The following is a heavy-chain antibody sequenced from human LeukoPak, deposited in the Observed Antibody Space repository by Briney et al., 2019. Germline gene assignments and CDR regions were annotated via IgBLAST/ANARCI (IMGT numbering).Heavy chain of an antibody. CDR1: GFTFSSYA. J-gene: IGHJ4*02. CDR2: ISYDGSNK. V-gene: IGHV3-30-3*01. Sequence: GGSLRLPCAASGFTFSSYAMHWVRQAPGKGLEWVAVISYDGSNKYYADSVKGRFTISRDNSKNTLYLQMNSLRAEDTAVYYCARDAVVVPAAIRTPGAYFDYWGQGTLVTVSS. D-gene: IGHD2-2*01. CDR3: ARDAVVVPAAIRTPGAYFDY.